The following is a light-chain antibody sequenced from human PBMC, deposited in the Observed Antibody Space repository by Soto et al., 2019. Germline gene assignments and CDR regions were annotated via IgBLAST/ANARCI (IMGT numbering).Light chain of an antibody. CDR2: AAS. Sequence: IRMTQSPSTLYASTGDRVTITCRASQGISSYLAWYQQKPGKAPKLLIYAASTLQSGVPSRFSGSGSGTDFTLTISCLQSEDFATYYCQQYYSYPPTFGQGTKVDIK. J-gene: IGKJ1*01. CDR3: QQYYSYPPT. CDR1: QGISSY. V-gene: IGKV1-8*01.